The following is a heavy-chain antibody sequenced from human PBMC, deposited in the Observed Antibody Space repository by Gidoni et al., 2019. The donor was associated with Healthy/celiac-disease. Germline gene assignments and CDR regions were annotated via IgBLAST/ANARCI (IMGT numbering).Heavy chain of an antibody. Sequence: EVQLVESGGGVVRPGGSLRLSCAASGFTFDDYGMSWVRQAPGKGLEWVSGINWNGGSTGYADSVKGRFTISRDNAKNSLYLQMNSLRAEDTALYYCARDRILWFGDSYWYFDLWGRGTLVTVSS. CDR1: GFTFDDYG. CDR3: ARDRILWFGDSYWYFDL. V-gene: IGHV3-20*04. D-gene: IGHD3-10*01. J-gene: IGHJ2*01. CDR2: INWNGGST.